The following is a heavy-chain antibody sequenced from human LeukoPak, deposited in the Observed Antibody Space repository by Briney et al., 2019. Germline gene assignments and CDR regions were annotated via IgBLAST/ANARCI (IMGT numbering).Heavy chain of an antibody. CDR1: GFTFSSYA. J-gene: IGHJ4*02. V-gene: IGHV3-23*01. CDR3: AKDHYYGSGSLEAFPS. CDR2: ISGSGGST. Sequence: GGSLRLSCAASGFTFSSYAMSWVRQAPGKGLEWVSAISGSGGSTYYADSVKGRFTISRDNSKNTLYLQMNSLRAEDTAVYYCAKDHYYGSGSLEAFPSWGQGTLVTVSS. D-gene: IGHD3-10*01.